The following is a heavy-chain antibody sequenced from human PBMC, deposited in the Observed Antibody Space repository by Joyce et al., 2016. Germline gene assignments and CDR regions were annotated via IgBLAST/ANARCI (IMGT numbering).Heavy chain of an antibody. V-gene: IGHV1-18*01. CDR2: ISSYNGNT. Sequence: QVELVQSGGEVKKPGASVKVSCKASGYTFTRYGISWVRQAPGQGLEWMGGISSYNGNTHYAEKVQGRVTMTTDTVTSTAYMELRSLREDDTAVYFCARDPRLLITSVMTNDGFDIWGQGTAVIVSS. D-gene: IGHD1-20*01. CDR1: GYTFTRYG. CDR3: ARDPRLLITSVMTNDGFDI. J-gene: IGHJ3*02.